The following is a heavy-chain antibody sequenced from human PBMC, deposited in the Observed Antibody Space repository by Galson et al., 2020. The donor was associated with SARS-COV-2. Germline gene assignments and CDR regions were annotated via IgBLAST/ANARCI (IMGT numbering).Heavy chain of an antibody. CDR1: GYTFSSYG. V-gene: IGHV1-18*01. Sequence: GESLKISCKTSGYTFSSYGIGWVRQAPGQGLEWMGWISAYRGNTNYVQKFQGRVTMTTDTSTNTAYMELRSLRSDDTAMYYCARGQTVYCSSTSCYNYFDNWGQGTLVTVSS. D-gene: IGHD2-2*02. J-gene: IGHJ4*02. CDR3: ARGQTVYCSSTSCYNYFDN. CDR2: ISAYRGNT.